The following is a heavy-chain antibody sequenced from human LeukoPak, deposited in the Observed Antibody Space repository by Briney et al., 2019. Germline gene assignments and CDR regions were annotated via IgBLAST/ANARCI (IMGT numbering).Heavy chain of an antibody. J-gene: IGHJ6*03. D-gene: IGHD6-13*01. CDR1: GFTFSSYE. Sequence: GGSLRLSCAATGFTFSSYEMNWVRQAPGKGLEWVSYISSSGSTIYYADSVKGRFTISRDNAKNSLYLQMNSLRAEDTAVYYCARAGYSSSFGSFYYYYYMDVWGKGTTVTISS. CDR2: ISSSGSTI. CDR3: ARAGYSSSFGSFYYYYYMDV. V-gene: IGHV3-48*03.